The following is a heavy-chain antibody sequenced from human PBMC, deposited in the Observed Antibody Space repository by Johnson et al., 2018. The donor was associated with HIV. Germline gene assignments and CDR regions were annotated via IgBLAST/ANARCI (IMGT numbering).Heavy chain of an antibody. CDR3: TTEGVTIFGGRSAFDI. V-gene: IGHV3-74*01. CDR2: INSDGSST. CDR1: GFTFSAYW. Sequence: VQLVESGGGLVQPGGSLRLSCAASGFTFSAYWMHWVRQGPGKGLVWVSRINSDGSSTRNADSVKGRFTISRDNAKNTLYLQMNSLKTEDTAVYYCTTEGVTIFGGRSAFDIWGQGTMVTVSS. J-gene: IGHJ3*02. D-gene: IGHD3-3*01.